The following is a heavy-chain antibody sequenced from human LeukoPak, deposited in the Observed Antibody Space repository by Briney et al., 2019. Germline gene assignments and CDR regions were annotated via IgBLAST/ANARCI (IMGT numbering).Heavy chain of an antibody. D-gene: IGHD2-15*01. V-gene: IGHV4-59*08. J-gene: IGHJ4*02. CDR3: ASADCSGGSCYSGGY. CDR2: IYYSGST. Sequence: SETLSLTCTVSGGSISSYYWSWIRQPPGKGLEWIGYIYYSGSTNYNPSLKSRVTISVDTSKNQFSLKLSSVTAADTAVYYCASADCSGGSCYSGGYWGQGTLVTVSS. CDR1: GGSISSYY.